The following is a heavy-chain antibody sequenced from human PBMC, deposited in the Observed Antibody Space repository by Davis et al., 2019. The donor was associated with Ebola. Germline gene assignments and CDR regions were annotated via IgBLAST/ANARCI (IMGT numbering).Heavy chain of an antibody. D-gene: IGHD4-11*01. CDR1: GFTFSSYG. J-gene: IGHJ6*02. CDR3: ARDLTTRYGMDV. CDR2: ISYDGSNK. Sequence: GESLKISCAASGFTFSSYGIHWVRQAPGKGLEWVAVISYDGSNKYYADSVKGRFTISRDNAKNSLYLQMNSLRAEDTAVYYCARDLTTRYGMDVWGQGTTVTVSS. V-gene: IGHV3-30*03.